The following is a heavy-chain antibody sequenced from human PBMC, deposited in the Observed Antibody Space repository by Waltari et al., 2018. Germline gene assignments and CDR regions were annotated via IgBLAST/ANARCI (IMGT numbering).Heavy chain of an antibody. J-gene: IGHJ4*02. CDR3: AKGEQWLDYFDY. CDR2: IRYDGSNK. Sequence: QVQLVESGGGVVQPGGSLSLSCAASGFTFSSYGMHWVRQAPGKGLEWVAFIRYDGSNKYYADSVKGRFTISRDNSKNTLYLQMNSLRAEDTAVYYCAKGEQWLDYFDYWGQGTLVTVSS. V-gene: IGHV3-30*02. D-gene: IGHD6-19*01. CDR1: GFTFSSYG.